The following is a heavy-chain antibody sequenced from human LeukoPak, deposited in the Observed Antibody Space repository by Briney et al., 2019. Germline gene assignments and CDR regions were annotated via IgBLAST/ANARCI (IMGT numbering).Heavy chain of an antibody. Sequence: ASVKVSCEASGYTFTSYDINWVRQATGQGLEWMGWMNPNSGNTGYAQKFQGRVTMTRNTSISTAYMGLSSLRSEDTAAYYCARGLYFEYSSSSAPRGMDVWGQGTTVTVSS. V-gene: IGHV1-8*01. CDR3: ARGLYFEYSSSSAPRGMDV. CDR1: GYTFTSYD. CDR2: MNPNSGNT. J-gene: IGHJ6*02. D-gene: IGHD6-6*01.